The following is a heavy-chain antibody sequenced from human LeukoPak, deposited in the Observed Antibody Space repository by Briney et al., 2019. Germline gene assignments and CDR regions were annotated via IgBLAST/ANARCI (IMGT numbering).Heavy chain of an antibody. J-gene: IGHJ4*02. V-gene: IGHV1-2*02. CDR1: GYTFTGYY. Sequence: ASVKVSCKASGYTFTGYYMHWVRQAPGQGLEWMGWINPNSGGTNYAQKFQGRVTMTRDTSISTAYMELSRLRSGDTAVYYCARVYIVGAPLDYWGQGTLVTVSS. D-gene: IGHD1-26*01. CDR3: ARVYIVGAPLDY. CDR2: INPNSGGT.